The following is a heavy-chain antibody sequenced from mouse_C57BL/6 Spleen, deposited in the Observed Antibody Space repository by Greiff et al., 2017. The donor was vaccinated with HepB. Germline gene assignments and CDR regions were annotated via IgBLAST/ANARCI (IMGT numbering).Heavy chain of an antibody. J-gene: IGHJ3*01. CDR2: ISYDGSN. D-gene: IGHD2-4*01. Sequence: EVQRVESGPGLVKPSQSLSLTCSVTGYSITSGYYWNWIRQFPGNKLEWMGYISYDGSNNYNPSLKNRISITRDTSKNQFFLKLNSVTTEDTATYYCARDGRNDYDTWFAYWGQGTLVTVSA. CDR1: GYSITSGYY. V-gene: IGHV3-6*01. CDR3: ARDGRNDYDTWFAY.